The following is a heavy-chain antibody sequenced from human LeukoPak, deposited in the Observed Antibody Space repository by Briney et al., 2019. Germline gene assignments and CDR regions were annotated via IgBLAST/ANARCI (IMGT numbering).Heavy chain of an antibody. Sequence: GGSLRLSCAASAFTFSSYWMSRVRQAPGKGLEWVANIKQDGSEKYYVDSVKGRFTISRDNAKNSLYLQMNSLRAEDTAVYYCAREAVAGTYYFDYWGQGTLVTVSS. CDR3: AREAVAGTYYFDY. D-gene: IGHD6-19*01. CDR1: AFTFSSYW. CDR2: IKQDGSEK. V-gene: IGHV3-7*03. J-gene: IGHJ4*02.